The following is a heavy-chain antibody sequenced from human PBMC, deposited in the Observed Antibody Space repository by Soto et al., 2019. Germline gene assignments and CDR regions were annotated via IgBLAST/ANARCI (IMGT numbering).Heavy chain of an antibody. D-gene: IGHD1-7*01. CDR1: GFTFSGSA. CDR3: TRHPTGVELGYYGMDV. V-gene: IGHV3-73*02. Sequence: EVQLVESGGGLVQPGGSLKLSCAASGFTFSGSAMHWVRQASGKGLEWVGRIRSKANSYATAYAASVKGRFTISRDDSKNTAYRQMNSLKTEDTAVYYCTRHPTGVELGYYGMDVWGQGTTVTVSS. CDR2: IRSKANSYAT. J-gene: IGHJ6*02.